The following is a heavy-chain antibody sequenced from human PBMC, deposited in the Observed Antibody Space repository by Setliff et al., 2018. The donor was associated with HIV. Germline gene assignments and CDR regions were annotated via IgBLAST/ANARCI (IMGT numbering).Heavy chain of an antibody. V-gene: IGHV1-2*04. J-gene: IGHJ4*02. D-gene: IGHD3-22*01. Sequence: ASVKVSCKASGYTFTGYYIHWVRQAPGQGLEWMGWINPKSDGTNYAQKFQGWIAMTRDTSISTAYMELSRLRSDHTAVYYCARGMDYYDTSGYYQYYFDYWGQGTLVTVSS. CDR2: INPKSDGT. CDR3: ARGMDYYDTSGYYQYYFDY. CDR1: GYTFTGYY.